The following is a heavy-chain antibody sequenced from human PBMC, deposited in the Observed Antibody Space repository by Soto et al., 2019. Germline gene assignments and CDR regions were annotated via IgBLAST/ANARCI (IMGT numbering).Heavy chain of an antibody. D-gene: IGHD1-1*01. J-gene: IGHJ4*02. CDR3: AKSMYNGNGGFFDY. CDR2: ISYDGINK. CDR1: GFTFSSYG. V-gene: IGHV3-30*18. Sequence: QVQLVEAGGGVVQPGRSLRLSCAASGFTFSSYGMHWVRQAPGQGLEWVAIISYDGINKYYANSVKGRFTISRDNSKNTLYLQMNRLRAEDTAVYYCAKSMYNGNGGFFDYWGQGTLVTVSS.